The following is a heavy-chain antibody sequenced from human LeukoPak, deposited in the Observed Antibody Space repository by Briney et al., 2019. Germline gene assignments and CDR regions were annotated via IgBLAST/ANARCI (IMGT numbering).Heavy chain of an antibody. CDR1: GFTFNSYG. D-gene: IGHD3-16*01. CDR2: MNNDGRVI. CDR3: AREFEATGFWALDY. J-gene: IGHJ4*02. Sequence: PGGSLRLSCKVSGFTFNSYGMHWVRQAPGKGLVWVARMNNDGRVITYADSVKGRFTISRDNAKNTLYLQMNSLRAKDTAVYYCAREFEATGFWALDYWGQGTLVTASS. V-gene: IGHV3-74*01.